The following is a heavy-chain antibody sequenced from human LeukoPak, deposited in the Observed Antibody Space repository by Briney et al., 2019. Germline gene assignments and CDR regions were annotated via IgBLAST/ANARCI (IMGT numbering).Heavy chain of an antibody. Sequence: GGSLRLSCAASGFTFSSYSMNWVRQAPGKGLEWVSSISGRGDNIQYAASVQGRFTISRDNSKNTLYLQMNSLRAEDTAVYYCAKDPNGDYIGTFDIWGQGTMVTVSS. J-gene: IGHJ3*02. CDR1: GFTFSSYS. CDR2: ISGRGDNI. D-gene: IGHD4-17*01. CDR3: AKDPNGDYIGTFDI. V-gene: IGHV3-23*01.